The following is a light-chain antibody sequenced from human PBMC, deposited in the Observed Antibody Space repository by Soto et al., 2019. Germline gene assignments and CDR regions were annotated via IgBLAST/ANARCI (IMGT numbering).Light chain of an antibody. CDR1: SSDVGGYNY. J-gene: IGLJ1*01. CDR3: SSYTTNSGV. Sequence: QSALTQPASVSGSPGQSITISCTGTSSDVGGYNYVSWYQQHPGKAPKLMIYDVSNRPSGVSNRLSGSKSGNTASLTISGLQAEDEADYYCSSYTTNSGVFGTGTKVTVL. CDR2: DVS. V-gene: IGLV2-14*01.